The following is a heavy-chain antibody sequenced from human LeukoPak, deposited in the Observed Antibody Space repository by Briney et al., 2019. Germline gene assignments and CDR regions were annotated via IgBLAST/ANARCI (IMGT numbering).Heavy chain of an antibody. D-gene: IGHD2-15*01. CDR2: ISSSSTYI. CDR1: GFTFSSYG. V-gene: IGHV3-21*01. CDR3: ASPRYCSGGYCYGDLDI. J-gene: IGHJ3*02. Sequence: PGGSLRLSCAASGFTFSSYGMHWVRQAPGKGLEWVASISSSSTYIYYADSLKGRFTISRDNAKNSLYLQMNNLRVDDTAVYYCASPRYCSGGYCYGDLDIWGQGTMVTVSS.